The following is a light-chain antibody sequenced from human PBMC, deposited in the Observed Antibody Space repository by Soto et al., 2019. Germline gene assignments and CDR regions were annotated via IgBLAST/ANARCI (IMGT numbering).Light chain of an antibody. V-gene: IGKV3-20*01. CDR3: QQYGRSPWT. CDR1: QSIRSNY. Sequence: ETVLTQSPGTLSLSPGERATLSCRASQSIRSNYLAWYRQTPGQAPRLLIYGASNRATGIADRFSGSESGTDFTLIISRLEPEDFALYYCQQYGRSPWTFGQGTKVEIK. CDR2: GAS. J-gene: IGKJ1*01.